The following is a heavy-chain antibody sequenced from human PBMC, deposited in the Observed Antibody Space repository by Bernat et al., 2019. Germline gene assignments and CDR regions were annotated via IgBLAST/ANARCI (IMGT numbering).Heavy chain of an antibody. CDR1: GFTFSSYA. CDR3: ARGGYGDLRWDY. CDR2: ISYDGSNK. D-gene: IGHD4-17*01. V-gene: IGHV3-30-3*01. Sequence: VQLVESGGGLVQPGGSLRLSCAASGFTFSSYAMHWVRQAPGKGLEWVAVISYDGSNKYYADSVKGRFTISRDNSKNTLYLQMNSLRAEDTAVYYCARGGYGDLRWDYWGQGTLVTVSS. J-gene: IGHJ4*02.